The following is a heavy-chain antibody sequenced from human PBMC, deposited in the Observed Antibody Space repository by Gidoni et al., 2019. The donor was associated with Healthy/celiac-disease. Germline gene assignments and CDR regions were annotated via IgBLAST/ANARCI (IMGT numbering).Heavy chain of an antibody. CDR1: GGSFSGYY. D-gene: IGHD6-19*01. V-gene: IGHV4-34*01. CDR3: ARGLRYSSGWYGPFSY. Sequence: QVQLQQWGAGLLKPSETLSLTCAVYGGSFSGYYWSWIRQPPGKGLEWIGEINHSGSTNYNPSLKSRVTISVDTSKNQFSLKLSSVTAADTAVYYCARGLRYSSGWYGPFSYWGQGTLVTVSS. CDR2: INHSGST. J-gene: IGHJ4*02.